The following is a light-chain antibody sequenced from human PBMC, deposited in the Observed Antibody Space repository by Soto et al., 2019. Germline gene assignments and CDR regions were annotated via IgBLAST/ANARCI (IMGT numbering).Light chain of an antibody. Sequence: VLTHSPATLSLSQCDRAALSCNAGQSVHNFLAWYQQKPGQAPRLLIYGASNRAAGIPARFSGSGSGTEFTLTINSLEPEDFAVYYCQQRSNWPPIPFGQGTQLEIK. CDR3: QQRSNWPPIP. V-gene: IGKV3-11*01. J-gene: IGKJ5*01. CDR2: GAS. CDR1: QSVHNF.